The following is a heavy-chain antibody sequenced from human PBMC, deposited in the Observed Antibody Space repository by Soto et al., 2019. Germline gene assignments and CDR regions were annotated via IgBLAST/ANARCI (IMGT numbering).Heavy chain of an antibody. CDR3: ARDPFYSGSSLQVGYFDS. V-gene: IGHV1-18*04. Sequence: ASVKVSCKASGYTFDDYYIHWVRQATGQGLEWMGWVNPNSGSTNYAQGLQGRVTLTSDTSTSTAYMELRSLRSDDTAVYYCARDPFYSGSSLQVGYFDSWGQGTLVTVSS. CDR2: VNPNSGST. CDR1: GYTFDDYY. J-gene: IGHJ4*02. D-gene: IGHD1-26*01.